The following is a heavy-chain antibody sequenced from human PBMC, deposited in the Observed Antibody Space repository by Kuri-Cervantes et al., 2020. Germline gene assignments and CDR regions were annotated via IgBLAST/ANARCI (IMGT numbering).Heavy chain of an antibody. CDR3: ATPPGLVGATRLYFQH. J-gene: IGHJ1*01. CDR1: GYTLTELY. Sequence: ASVKISCKVSGYTLTELYMHWVRQAPGKGLEWMGGFDPEDGETIYAQKFQGRVTMTEDTSTDTAYMELSSLRSEDTAVYYCATPPGLVGATRLYFQHWGQGTLVTVSS. CDR2: FDPEDGET. D-gene: IGHD1-26*01. V-gene: IGHV1-24*01.